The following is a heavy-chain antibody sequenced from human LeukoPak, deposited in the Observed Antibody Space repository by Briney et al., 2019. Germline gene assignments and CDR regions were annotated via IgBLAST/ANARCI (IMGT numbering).Heavy chain of an antibody. D-gene: IGHD3-22*01. Sequence: SGGSLRLSCAASGFSFDDYAMQWARQAPGKGLEWVSLISGDGGSKHYADSVKGRLTISRDNSENSLYLRMNSLRTEDTALYYCAKVLPRAYYDSTGYFLPLDSWGQGTLVTVSS. CDR1: GFSFDDYA. CDR2: ISGDGGSK. J-gene: IGHJ4*02. V-gene: IGHV3-43*02. CDR3: AKVLPRAYYDSTGYFLPLDS.